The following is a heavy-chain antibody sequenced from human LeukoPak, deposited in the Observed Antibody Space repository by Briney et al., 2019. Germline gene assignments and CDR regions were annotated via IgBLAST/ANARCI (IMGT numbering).Heavy chain of an antibody. CDR2: IKPDGSEK. CDR1: GFTFSHYG. Sequence: GRSLRLSCAASGFTFSHYGMHWVRQAPGKGLEWVANIKPDGSEKYYVDSVKGRFTISRDNAKNSLYLQMNSLRAEDTAVYYCAGVYWGQGTLVTVSS. V-gene: IGHV3-7*01. J-gene: IGHJ4*02. CDR3: AGVY.